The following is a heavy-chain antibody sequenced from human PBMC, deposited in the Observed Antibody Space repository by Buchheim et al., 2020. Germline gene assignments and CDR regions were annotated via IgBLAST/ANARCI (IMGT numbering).Heavy chain of an antibody. CDR2: IFYSGST. Sequence: QLQLQESGPGLVKPSETLSLTCTVSGGSVSSSSYHWGWIRQPPGKGLEWIGSIFYSGSTYYNPSLKNRVTISVDTSKNQFPLKLSSVTAADTAVYYGARNFDPSRYGENLFDYWGQGT. CDR1: GGSVSSSSYH. V-gene: IGHV4-39*07. CDR3: ARNFDPSRYGENLFDY. J-gene: IGHJ4*02. D-gene: IGHD3-9*01.